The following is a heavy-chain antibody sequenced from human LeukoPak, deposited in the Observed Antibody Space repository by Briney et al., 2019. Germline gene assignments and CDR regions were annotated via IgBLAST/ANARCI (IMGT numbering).Heavy chain of an antibody. V-gene: IGHV1-2*02. CDR2: INRNSGGT. CDR3: AKNIWFGESSDDFHI. Sequence: ASLRVSSKPPVYTFAVYLMHWVRQAPGQGLEWRGSINRNSGGTNYAQKFQGRVTMTRDTSISTAHMELSRMRSNDTAVYYCAKNIWFGESSDDFHIWGRGTMVTVSS. J-gene: IGHJ3*02. CDR1: VYTFAVYL. D-gene: IGHD3-10*01.